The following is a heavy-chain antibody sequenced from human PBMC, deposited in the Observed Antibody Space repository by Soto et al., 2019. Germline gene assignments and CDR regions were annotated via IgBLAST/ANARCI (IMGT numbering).Heavy chain of an antibody. CDR1: GYTFSTYG. J-gene: IGHJ4*02. V-gene: IGHV1-18*01. D-gene: IGHD1-26*01. Sequence: QVDLVQSGPEVRKPGASVNVSCKASGYTFSTYGISWVRQAPGQGLEWMGWISAYNHYTNYAQKFQGRVTMTTDTSTNTAYMELRSLRSGDTAMYFGARVGPSREVPYPFEYWGQGTLVTVSS. CDR2: ISAYNHYT. CDR3: ARVGPSREVPYPFEY.